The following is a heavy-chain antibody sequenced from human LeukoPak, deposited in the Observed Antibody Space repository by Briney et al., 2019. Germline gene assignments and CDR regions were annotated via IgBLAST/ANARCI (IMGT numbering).Heavy chain of an antibody. CDR3: ARGGIYDFWSGYPPNWFDP. CDR2: IYYSGST. V-gene: IGHV4-59*01. J-gene: IGHJ5*02. CDR1: GGSISSYY. Sequence: PSETLSLTCTVSGGSISSYYWSWIRQPPGKGLEWIGYIYYSGSTNYNPPLKSRVTISVDTSKNQFSLKLSSVTAADTAVYYCARGGIYDFWSGYPPNWFDPWGQGTLVTVSS. D-gene: IGHD3-3*01.